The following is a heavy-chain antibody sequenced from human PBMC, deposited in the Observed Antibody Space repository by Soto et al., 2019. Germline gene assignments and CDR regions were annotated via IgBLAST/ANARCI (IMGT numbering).Heavy chain of an antibody. V-gene: IGHV1-3*01. Sequence: ASVKVSCKASGYTFTSYAMHWVRQAPGQRLEWMGWINAGNGNTKYSQKFQGRVTVTRDTSASTAYMELSSLRSEDTAVYYCARDWYYDSSGYYLNYYFDYSGQGTLVTVSS. CDR2: INAGNGNT. D-gene: IGHD3-22*01. CDR3: ARDWYYDSSGYYLNYYFDY. J-gene: IGHJ4*02. CDR1: GYTFTSYA.